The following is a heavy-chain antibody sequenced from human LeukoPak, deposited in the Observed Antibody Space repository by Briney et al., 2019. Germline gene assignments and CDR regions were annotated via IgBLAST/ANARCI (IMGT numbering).Heavy chain of an antibody. Sequence: ASVKVSCKASGYTFTSYYMHWVRQAPGQGLEWMGIINPSGGSTSYAQKFQGRVTMTRDTSTSTVYMELSSLRSEDTAVYYCARAYSRRGKNYYDSSGYYHAFDIWGQGTMVTVSS. V-gene: IGHV1-46*01. CDR3: ARAYSRRGKNYYDSSGYYHAFDI. D-gene: IGHD3-22*01. CDR2: INPSGGST. J-gene: IGHJ3*02. CDR1: GYTFTSYY.